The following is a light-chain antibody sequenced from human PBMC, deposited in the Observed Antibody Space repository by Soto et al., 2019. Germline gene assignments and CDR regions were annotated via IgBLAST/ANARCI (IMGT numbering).Light chain of an antibody. CDR2: DVS. J-gene: IGLJ2*01. Sequence: QSALTQPRSVSGSPGQSVTISCTGTSSDVGGYNYVSWYQQHPGKAPKVMIYDVSKRPSGVPDRFSGSKSDNTASLTISGLQAEDVADYYCCSYAGSNTLVFGGGTKLTVL. V-gene: IGLV2-11*01. CDR1: SSDVGGYNY. CDR3: CSYAGSNTLV.